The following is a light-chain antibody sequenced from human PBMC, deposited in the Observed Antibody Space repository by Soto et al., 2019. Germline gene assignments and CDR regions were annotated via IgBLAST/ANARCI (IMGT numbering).Light chain of an antibody. Sequence: QSALTQPRSVSGSPGQSVTISCTGTSSDVGAYNYVSWYQQYPGKVPKLMIYEVSKRPSGVPDRFSGSKSGNTASLTVSGLQAEDEADYYCSSYVGKYILVFGGGTKLTVL. V-gene: IGLV2-11*01. CDR2: EVS. CDR3: SSYVGKYILV. CDR1: SSDVGAYNY. J-gene: IGLJ3*02.